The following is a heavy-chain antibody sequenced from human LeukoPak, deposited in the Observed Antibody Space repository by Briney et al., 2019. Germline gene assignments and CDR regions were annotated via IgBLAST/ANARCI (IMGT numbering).Heavy chain of an antibody. J-gene: IGHJ4*02. V-gene: IGHV3-66*01. D-gene: IGHD5-18*01. CDR3: AREGGGYSYGYSDY. CDR2: IYSGGST. Sequence: GGSLRLSCAAPGFTVSSNYMSWVRQAPGKGLEWVSVIYSGGSTYYADSVKGRFTISRDNSKNTLYLQMNSLRAEDTAVYYCAREGGGYSYGYSDYWGQGTLVTVSS. CDR1: GFTVSSNY.